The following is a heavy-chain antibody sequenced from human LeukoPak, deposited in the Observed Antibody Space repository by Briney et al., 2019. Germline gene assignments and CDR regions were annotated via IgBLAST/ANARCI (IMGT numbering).Heavy chain of an antibody. J-gene: IGHJ6*03. Sequence: SVKVSCKASGGTFSSYAISWVRQAPGQGLEWMGGIIPIFGTANYAQKFQGRVTITTDESTSTAYMELSSLRSEDTAVYYCAREGLDVVVPVAMLGDYYYYYYMDVWGKGTTVTVSS. V-gene: IGHV1-69*05. CDR2: IIPIFGTA. CDR3: AREGLDVVVPVAMLGDYYYYYYMDV. CDR1: GGTFSSYA. D-gene: IGHD2-2*01.